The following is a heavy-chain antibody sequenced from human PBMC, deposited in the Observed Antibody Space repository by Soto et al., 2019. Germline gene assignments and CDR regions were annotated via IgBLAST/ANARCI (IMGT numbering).Heavy chain of an antibody. CDR1: GYTFTSYA. CDR2: INADNGNT. D-gene: IGHD5-12*01. J-gene: IGHJ5*02. V-gene: IGHV1-3*01. Sequence: ASVKVSCKASGYTFTSYAMHWVRQAPGQRLEWMGWINADNGNTKYAQKFQGRVTMTKDTSTGTAYMELSSLRSEDTAVYYCATGSQVATIRGRSYNWFDPWGQGTLVTVSS. CDR3: ATGSQVATIRGRSYNWFDP.